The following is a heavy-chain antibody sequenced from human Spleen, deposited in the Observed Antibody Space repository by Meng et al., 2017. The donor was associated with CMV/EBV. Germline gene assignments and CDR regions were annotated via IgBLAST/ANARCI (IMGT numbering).Heavy chain of an antibody. Sequence: ASVKVSCKPSGYTFSDNFLHWVRQAPGQGLEWMGWINPNSGGTNYAQKFQGRVTMTRDTSISTAYMELSRLRSDDTAVYYCAREPTRYSYGHEDYWGQGTLVTVSS. CDR1: GYTFSDNF. V-gene: IGHV1-2*02. D-gene: IGHD5-18*01. CDR2: INPNSGGT. J-gene: IGHJ4*02. CDR3: AREPTRYSYGHEDY.